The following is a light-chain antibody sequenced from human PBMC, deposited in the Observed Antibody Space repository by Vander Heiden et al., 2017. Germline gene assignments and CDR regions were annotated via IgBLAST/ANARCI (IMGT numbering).Light chain of an antibody. J-gene: IGKJ1*01. V-gene: IGKV3-15*01. CDR1: QTISSY. CDR2: GAS. CDR3: QQYNNWPPWT. Sequence: EIVMTQSPATPSVSPGERATLSCRASQTISSYLAWYQQKPGQAPRLLIYGASTRATGIPARFSGSGSGTEFTLTISSLQSEDIAVYYCQQYNNWPPWTFGQGTKVEI.